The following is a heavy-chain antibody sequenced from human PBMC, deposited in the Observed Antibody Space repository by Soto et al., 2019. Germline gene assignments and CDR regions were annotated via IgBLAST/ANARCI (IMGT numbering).Heavy chain of an antibody. Sequence: GGSLRLSCAVSGLTFSSHAMGWVRQAPGKGLEWVLGISGGGGSTYYADSVKGRFTISRDNSKNTMYLQMKSLRAEDTAVYYCAKRVGDYWGQGTLVTVSS. J-gene: IGHJ4*02. CDR3: AKRVGDY. CDR1: GLTFSSHA. V-gene: IGHV3-23*01. D-gene: IGHD1-26*01. CDR2: ISGGGGST.